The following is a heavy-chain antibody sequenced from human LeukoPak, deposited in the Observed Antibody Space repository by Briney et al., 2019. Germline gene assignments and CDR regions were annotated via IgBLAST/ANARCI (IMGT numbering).Heavy chain of an antibody. CDR3: ARDAVDTANAV. V-gene: IGHV3-30*03. J-gene: IGHJ6*02. CDR1: GFTFSSYG. D-gene: IGHD5-18*01. CDR2: ISYDGSNK. Sequence: GGSLRLSCAASGFTFSSYGMHWVRQAPGKGLEWVAVISYDGSNKYYADSVKGRFTISRDNSKNTLYLQMNSLRAEDTAVYYCARDAVDTANAVWGQGTTVTISS.